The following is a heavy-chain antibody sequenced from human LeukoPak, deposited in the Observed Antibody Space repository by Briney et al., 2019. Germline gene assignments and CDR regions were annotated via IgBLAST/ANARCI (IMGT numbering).Heavy chain of an antibody. J-gene: IGHJ4*02. CDR3: ARDGGSPGPFDY. D-gene: IGHD3-16*01. Sequence: GGSLRLSCAASGFTFSSYAMHWVRQAPGKGLEWVSVIYSGGSTYYADSVKGRFTISRDNSKNTLYLQMNSLRAEDTAVYYCARDGGSPGPFDYWGQGTLVTVSS. CDR1: GFTFSSYA. CDR2: IYSGGST. V-gene: IGHV3-53*01.